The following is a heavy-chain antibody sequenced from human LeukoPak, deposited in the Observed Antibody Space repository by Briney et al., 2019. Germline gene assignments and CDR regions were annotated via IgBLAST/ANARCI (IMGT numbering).Heavy chain of an antibody. CDR1: GFTVSSNY. V-gene: IGHV3-53*04. CDR3: ARHGDSDAFDI. D-gene: IGHD4-17*01. J-gene: IGHJ3*02. Sequence: PGGSLRLSCAASGFTVSSNYMSWVRQAPGKGLEWVSVIYSGGSTYYADSVKGRFTISRHNSKNTLYLQMNSLRAEDTAVYHCARHGDSDAFDIWGQGTMVTVSS. CDR2: IYSGGST.